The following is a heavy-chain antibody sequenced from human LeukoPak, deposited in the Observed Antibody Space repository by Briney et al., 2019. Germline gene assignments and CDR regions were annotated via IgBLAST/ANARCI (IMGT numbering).Heavy chain of an antibody. CDR3: ATRMVVTMVRGVTSYFFYGMDV. J-gene: IGHJ6*02. CDR2: ISSSGSTI. Sequence: GGSLRLSCAASGFTFSDYYMSWIRQAPGKGLEWVSYISSSGSTIYYADSVKGRFTISRDNSKNTLYLQLNSLRAEDSAVYYCATRMVVTMVRGVTSYFFYGMDVWGQGTTVTVSS. CDR1: GFTFSDYY. V-gene: IGHV3-11*01. D-gene: IGHD3-10*01.